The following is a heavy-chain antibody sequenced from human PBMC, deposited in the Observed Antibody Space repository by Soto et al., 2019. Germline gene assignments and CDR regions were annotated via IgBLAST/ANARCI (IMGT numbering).Heavy chain of an antibody. J-gene: IGHJ5*02. V-gene: IGHV1-3*01. CDR1: GYTFTSYA. D-gene: IGHD1-26*01. CDR2: INAGNGNT. CDR3: ARRGGISGSYWGLFGP. Sequence: QVQLVQSGAEVKKPGASVKVSCKASGYTFTSYAMHWVRQAPGQRLEWMGWINAGNGNTKYSQKFQGRVTMTRDTSASTAYMELSSLRSDDTDVYYGARRGGISGSYWGLFGPWGQGTLVTVCS.